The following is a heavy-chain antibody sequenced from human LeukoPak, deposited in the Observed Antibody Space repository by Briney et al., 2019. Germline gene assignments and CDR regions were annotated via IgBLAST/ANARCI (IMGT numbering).Heavy chain of an antibody. CDR2: ISCCTANI. J-gene: IGHJ4*02. CDR1: GFTSMSIS. CDR3: ARNPPVTTSVDY. Sequence: SILPPSSAAGFTSMSISMYRFLQPPPRGRQGVSFISCCTANIYYAHSLKGRFTISIDAAKDSLYLQLNSLRAEDTAVYYCARNPPVTTSVDYWGQGTLVTVSS. V-gene: IGHV3-21*04. D-gene: IGHD4-17*01.